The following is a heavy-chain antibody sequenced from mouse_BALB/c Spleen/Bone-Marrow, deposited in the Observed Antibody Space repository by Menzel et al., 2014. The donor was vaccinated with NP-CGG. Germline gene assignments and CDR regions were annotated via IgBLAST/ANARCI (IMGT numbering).Heavy chain of an antibody. CDR3: ARWEYYAMDY. D-gene: IGHD4-1*01. CDR2: IDPANGNT. V-gene: IGHV14-3*02. Sequence: VQLQQSGAELVKPGASVKLSCTASGFNIKDTYMHWVKQRPEQGLEWNGRIDPANGNTKYDPKFQGKATITADTSSNTAYLQLSSLTSEDTAVYYCARWEYYAMDYWGQGTPVTVSS. J-gene: IGHJ4*01. CDR1: GFNIKDTY.